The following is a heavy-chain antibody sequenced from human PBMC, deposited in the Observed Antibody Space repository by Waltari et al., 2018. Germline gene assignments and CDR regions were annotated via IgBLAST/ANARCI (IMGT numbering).Heavy chain of an antibody. V-gene: IGHV1-2*02. D-gene: IGHD2-2*01. J-gene: IGHJ6*02. CDR2: ISPNSGDT. CDR1: GYTFTEYY. Sequence: QVQLVQSGAEVKKHGASVKVSCKASGYTFTEYYIHWVRQAPGQGLEWMGWISPNSGDTKFAQRFQGRVTMTRDTSISTAYMELSRLTSDDTAVYYCARGSRYCTSTTCPSSAFDVWGQGTTVTVSS. CDR3: ARGSRYCTSTTCPSSAFDV.